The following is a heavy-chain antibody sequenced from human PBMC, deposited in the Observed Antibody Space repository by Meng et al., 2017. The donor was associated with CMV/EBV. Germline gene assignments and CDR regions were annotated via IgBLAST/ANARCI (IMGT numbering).Heavy chain of an antibody. CDR3: ARGLITMVRGVPFDY. D-gene: IGHD3-10*01. CDR1: GGSSSSGSYY. J-gene: IGHJ4*02. CDR2: IYTSGST. Sequence: QRQELGPGLVQLSQPLSLTCTGSGGSSSSGSYYWSWIRQPAGKGLEWIGRIYTSGSTNYNPSLKSRLTISVDTSKNQFSLKLSSVTAADTAVYYCARGLITMVRGVPFDYWGQGTLVTVSS. V-gene: IGHV4-61*02.